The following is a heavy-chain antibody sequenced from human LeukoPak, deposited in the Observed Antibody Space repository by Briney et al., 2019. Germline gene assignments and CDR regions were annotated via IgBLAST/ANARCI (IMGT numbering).Heavy chain of an antibody. CDR2: MNPNSGGT. Sequence: ASVKVSCKASGYTFTSYDINWVRQATGQGLEWMGWMNPNSGGTNYAQKFQGRVTMTRDTSISTAYMELSRLRSDDTAVYYCARAGFGELLRDYWGQGTLVTVSS. CDR1: GYTFTSYD. CDR3: ARAGFGELLRDY. D-gene: IGHD3-10*01. J-gene: IGHJ4*02. V-gene: IGHV1-2*02.